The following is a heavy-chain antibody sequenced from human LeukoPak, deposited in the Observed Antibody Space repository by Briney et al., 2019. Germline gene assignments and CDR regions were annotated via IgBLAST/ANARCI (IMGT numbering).Heavy chain of an antibody. CDR1: GYTFTNYD. CDR3: ARYITGDGFDI. D-gene: IGHD1-14*01. CDR2: MNPNSGNT. Sequence: ASVKVSCKASGYTFTNYDIEWVRQSAGHGLEWLGWMNPNSGNTGYAQKFQGRVTMTRTTSINTAYMELSGLRSEVTAVYYCARYITGDGFDIWGQGTMVTVTS. J-gene: IGHJ3*02. V-gene: IGHV1-8*01.